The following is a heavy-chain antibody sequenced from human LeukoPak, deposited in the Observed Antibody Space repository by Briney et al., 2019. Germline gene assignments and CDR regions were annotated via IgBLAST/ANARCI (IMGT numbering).Heavy chain of an antibody. D-gene: IGHD2-15*01. V-gene: IGHV3-9*01. Sequence: GGSLRLSCAASGFTFDDYVMNWVRHAPGKGLEWVSGISWNSGTIGYADSVKGRFTISRDNAKNSLYLQMNSLRAEDTALYYCVKGAAYHLGDAFDIWGQGTMVTVSS. CDR2: ISWNSGTI. CDR3: VKGAAYHLGDAFDI. CDR1: GFTFDDYV. J-gene: IGHJ3*02.